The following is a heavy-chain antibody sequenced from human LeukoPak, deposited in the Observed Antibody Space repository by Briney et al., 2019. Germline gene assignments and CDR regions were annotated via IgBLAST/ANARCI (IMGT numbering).Heavy chain of an antibody. CDR2: ISPTGSTT. CDR1: GFSFSGHW. Sequence: GGSLRLSCTASGFSFSGHWMHWARQLPGKGLVWVSRISPTGSTTSYADSVKGRFTVSRDNAKNTLYLQVNNLRAEDTAVYYCAKDSSVFGVVTPFDYWGQGTLVTVSS. D-gene: IGHD3-3*02. V-gene: IGHV3-74*01. CDR3: AKDSSVFGVVTPFDY. J-gene: IGHJ4*02.